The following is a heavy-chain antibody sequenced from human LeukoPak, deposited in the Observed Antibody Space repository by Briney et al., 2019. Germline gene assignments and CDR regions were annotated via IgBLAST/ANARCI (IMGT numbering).Heavy chain of an antibody. CDR3: ARGRGGYYYFDY. D-gene: IGHD3-22*01. CDR1: GGSISNYY. J-gene: IGHJ4*02. CDR2: IYYSGST. Sequence: SETLSLTCTVSGGSISNYYWSWIRQPPEKGLEWIGYIYYSGSTNYNPSLKSRVTISVDTSKNQFSLRLSSVTAADTAVYYCARGRGGYYYFDYWGQGTLVTVSS. V-gene: IGHV4-59*08.